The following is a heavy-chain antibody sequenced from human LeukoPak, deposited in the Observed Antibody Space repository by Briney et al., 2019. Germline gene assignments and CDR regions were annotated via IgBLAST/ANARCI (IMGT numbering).Heavy chain of an antibody. CDR1: GDSITRNY. CDR2: IYNSGNT. D-gene: IGHD6-19*01. CDR3: ARGMAVAGTHYYYYYAMDV. Sequence: SETLSLTCTVSGDSITRNYWSWIRQPAGKGLEWIGRIYNSGNTNYSPSLESRVTMSTDTSKNQFSLKLSSVTAADTAMYYCARGMAVAGTHYYYYYAMDVWGQGTTVTVSS. V-gene: IGHV4-4*07. J-gene: IGHJ6*02.